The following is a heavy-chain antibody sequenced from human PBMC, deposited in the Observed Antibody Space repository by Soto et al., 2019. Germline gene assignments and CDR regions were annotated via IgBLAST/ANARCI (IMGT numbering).Heavy chain of an antibody. CDR3: ARDGEGGSYYDY. D-gene: IGHD1-26*01. Sequence: EVQLVESGGGLVQPGVSLRLSCAASGFTVSSNYMSWVRQAPGKGLEWDSVIYSGGSTYYADSVKGRFTISRHNSKNTLYLQMNSMRAEDTAVYYCARDGEGGSYYDYWGQGALVTVSS. CDR2: IYSGGST. V-gene: IGHV3-53*04. CDR1: GFTVSSNY. J-gene: IGHJ4*02.